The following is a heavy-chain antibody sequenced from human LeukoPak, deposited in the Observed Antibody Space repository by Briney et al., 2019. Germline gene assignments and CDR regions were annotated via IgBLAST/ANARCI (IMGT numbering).Heavy chain of an antibody. CDR1: GFTFSSYA. V-gene: IGHV3-21*01. CDR3: AREVKRYSSSSGGY. Sequence: GRSLRLSCAASGFTFSSYAMNWVRQAPGKGPEWVSSISSSSSYIYYADSVKGRFTISRDNAKNSLYLQMNSLRAEDTAVYYCAREVKRYSSSSGGYWGQGTLVTVSS. D-gene: IGHD6-6*01. CDR2: ISSSSSYI. J-gene: IGHJ4*02.